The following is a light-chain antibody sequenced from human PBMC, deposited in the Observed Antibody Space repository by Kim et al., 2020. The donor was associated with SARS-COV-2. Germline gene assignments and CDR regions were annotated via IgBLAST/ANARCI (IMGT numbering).Light chain of an antibody. V-gene: IGLV2-11*01. CDR2: DVN. J-gene: IGLJ1*01. Sequence: QSVTISCTGTSSDVGGYNYVSWYQQYPGKAPKLMIYDVNKRPSGVPDRFSGSKSGNTASLTISGLQAEDEADYYCCSYAGDYTFYVFGTGTQLTVL. CDR3: CSYAGDYTFYV. CDR1: SSDVGGYNY.